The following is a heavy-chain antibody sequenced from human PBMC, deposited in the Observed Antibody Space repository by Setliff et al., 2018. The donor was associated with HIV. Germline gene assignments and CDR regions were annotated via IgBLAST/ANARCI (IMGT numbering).Heavy chain of an antibody. V-gene: IGHV3-49*03. D-gene: IGHD6-13*01. CDR1: GFTFGDYA. J-gene: IGHJ5*02. Sequence: GGSLRLSCTASGFTFGDYAMSWFRQAPGKGLEWVGFIRSKAYGGTTEYAASVKGRFTFSRDDSKSIAYLQMNSLKTEDTAAYYCTRGGGKAAGLAWGQGTLVTVSS. CDR2: IRSKAYGGTT. CDR3: TRGGGKAAGLA.